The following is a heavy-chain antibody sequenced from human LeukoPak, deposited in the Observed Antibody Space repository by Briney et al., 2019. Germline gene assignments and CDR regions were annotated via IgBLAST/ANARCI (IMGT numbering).Heavy chain of an antibody. Sequence: GGSLRLSCAASGFTFSVYYMNWIRQAPGKGLEWVSYISGSSTYINYADSVKGRFTISRDNAKNPLYLQMNSLRAEDTAVYYCARERGDFWGQGTLVTVSS. V-gene: IGHV3-11*06. CDR2: ISGSSTYI. J-gene: IGHJ4*02. CDR3: ARERGDF. CDR1: GFTFSVYY.